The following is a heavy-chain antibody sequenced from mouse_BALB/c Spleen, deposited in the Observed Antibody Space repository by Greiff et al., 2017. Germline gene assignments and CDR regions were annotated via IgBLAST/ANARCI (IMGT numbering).Heavy chain of an antibody. CDR1: GFTFSDYY. J-gene: IGHJ2*01. Sequence: EVKLVESGGGLVKPGGSLKLSCAASGFTFSDYYMYWVRLTPEKRLEWVATISDGGSYTYYPDSVKGRFTISRDNAKNNLYLQMSSLKSEDTAMYYCARDLGFDYWGQGTTLTVSS. CDR2: ISDGGSYT. D-gene: IGHD4-1*01. V-gene: IGHV5-4*02. CDR3: ARDLGFDY.